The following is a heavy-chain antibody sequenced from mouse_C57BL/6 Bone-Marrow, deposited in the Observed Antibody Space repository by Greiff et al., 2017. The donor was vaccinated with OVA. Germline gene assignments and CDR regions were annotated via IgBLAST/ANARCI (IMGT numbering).Heavy chain of an antibody. J-gene: IGHJ1*03. CDR3: ATTVMGGYFDV. V-gene: IGHV5-17*01. D-gene: IGHD1-1*01. CDR1: GFTFSDYG. CDR2: ISSGSSTI. Sequence: EVHLVESGGGLVKPGGSLKLSCAASGFTFSDYGMHWVRQAPEKGLEWVAYISSGSSTIYYADTVKGRFTLSRDNAKITLFLQMTSLRSEDTAMYYCATTVMGGYFDVWGTGTTVTVSS.